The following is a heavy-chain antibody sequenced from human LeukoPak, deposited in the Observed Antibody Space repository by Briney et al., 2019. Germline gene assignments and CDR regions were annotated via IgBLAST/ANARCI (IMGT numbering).Heavy chain of an antibody. CDR1: GGSISSSSYY. Sequence: SETLSLTCTVSGGSISSSSYYWGWIRQPPGKGLEWIGEINHSGSTNYNPSLKSRVTISVDTSKNQFSLKLSSVTAADTAVYYCARRPSLSQYFDWLASYYYYYMDVWGKGTTVTISS. V-gene: IGHV4-39*07. CDR3: ARRPSLSQYFDWLASYYYYYMDV. D-gene: IGHD3-9*01. CDR2: INHSGST. J-gene: IGHJ6*03.